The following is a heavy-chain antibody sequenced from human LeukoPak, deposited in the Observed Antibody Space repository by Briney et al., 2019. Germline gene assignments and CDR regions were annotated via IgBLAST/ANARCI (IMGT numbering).Heavy chain of an antibody. CDR2: ISSSSSYI. J-gene: IGHJ4*02. V-gene: IGHV3-21*01. CDR3: APDHGSGSYPFDY. Sequence: GRSLRLSCAASGFTFSSYSMNWVRQAPGKGLEWVSSISSSSSYIYYADSVKGRFTISRDNAKNSLYLQMNSLRAEDTAVYYCAPDHGSGSYPFDYWGQGTLVTVSS. D-gene: IGHD3-10*01. CDR1: GFTFSSYS.